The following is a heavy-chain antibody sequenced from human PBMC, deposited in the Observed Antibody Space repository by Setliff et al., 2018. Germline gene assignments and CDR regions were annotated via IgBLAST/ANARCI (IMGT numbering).Heavy chain of an antibody. D-gene: IGHD1-1*01. V-gene: IGHV4-59*08. Sequence: SETLSLTCTVSGDSISDASIMAWIRQPPGKGLEFIGYVFYNGAAKYDPSPKSRLTISVDTSKDQSSLNLRSVTAADTAVYYCARTGTYRYFDYWGQGALVTVSS. J-gene: IGHJ4*02. CDR2: VFYNGAA. CDR1: GDSISDAS. CDR3: ARTGTYRYFDY.